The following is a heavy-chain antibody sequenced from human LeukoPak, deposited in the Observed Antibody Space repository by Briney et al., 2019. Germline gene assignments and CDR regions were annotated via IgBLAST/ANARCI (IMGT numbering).Heavy chain of an antibody. V-gene: IGHV1-18*01. J-gene: IGHJ4*02. CDR2: ISVYNGNT. D-gene: IGHD6-19*01. Sequence: GASVKVSCKASGYTLTNYGINWVRQAPGQGLEWMAWISVYNGNTNYEQKLQGRVTMTTDTSTTTAYLDLRSLRSDDTAVYYCVRDMDRGQWLVRPYNWGQGTLVTVSS. CDR1: GYTLTNYG. CDR3: VRDMDRGQWLVRPYN.